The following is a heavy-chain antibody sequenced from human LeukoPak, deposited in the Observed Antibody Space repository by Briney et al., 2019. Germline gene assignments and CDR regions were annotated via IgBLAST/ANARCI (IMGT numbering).Heavy chain of an antibody. J-gene: IGHJ3*02. D-gene: IGHD3-3*01. V-gene: IGHV3-23*01. CDR1: GFTFSSYA. Sequence: GGSLRLSCAASGFTFSSYAMSWVRQAPGKGLEWVSAISGSGGSTYYADSVKGRFTISRDNSKNTLYLQMSSLRAEDTAVYYCATDHTIFGVVIIGNDAFDIWGQGTMVTVSS. CDR2: ISGSGGST. CDR3: ATDHTIFGVVIIGNDAFDI.